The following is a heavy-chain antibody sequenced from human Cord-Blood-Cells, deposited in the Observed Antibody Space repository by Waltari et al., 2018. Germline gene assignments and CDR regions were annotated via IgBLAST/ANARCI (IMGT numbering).Heavy chain of an antibody. J-gene: IGHJ4*02. Sequence: EVQLVESGGGLVQPGGSLRLSCAASGFTFSSDWMSWVRQAPGKGLEWVANIKQDGSEKYYVDSVKGRFTISRDNAKNSLYLQMNSLRAEDTAVYYCAGTIAAAGTVWYWGQGTLVTVSS. CDR1: GFTFSSDW. V-gene: IGHV3-7*01. CDR3: AGTIAAAGTVWY. D-gene: IGHD6-13*01. CDR2: IKQDGSEK.